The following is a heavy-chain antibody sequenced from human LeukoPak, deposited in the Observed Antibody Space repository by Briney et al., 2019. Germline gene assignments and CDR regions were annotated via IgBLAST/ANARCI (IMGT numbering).Heavy chain of an antibody. CDR2: ISGSGGST. CDR1: GFTFSSYA. Sequence: GGSPRLSCAASGFTFSSYAMSWGRQASGKGLDWFSVISGSGGSTYFADSVKGRFTISRDNSRHPLYLQMNSLRAEDTAIYYCAKDATPSGYCSGGSCYAPFDSWGQGTLVTVSS. V-gene: IGHV3-23*01. CDR3: AKDATPSGYCSGGSCYAPFDS. J-gene: IGHJ4*02. D-gene: IGHD2-15*01.